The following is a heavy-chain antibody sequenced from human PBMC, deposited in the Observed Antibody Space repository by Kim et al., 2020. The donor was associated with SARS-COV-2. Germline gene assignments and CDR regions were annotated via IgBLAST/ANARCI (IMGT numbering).Heavy chain of an antibody. J-gene: IGHJ6*01. CDR3: ASSGSSSSHYYYAMDV. D-gene: IGHD6-6*01. CDR1: GGSLSSDNYY. CDR2: TYYSGRT. Sequence: SETLSLTCSVSGGSLSSDNYYWSWIRQQSGEGLEWIGYTYYSGRTYYNLSLKSRVTISVDTSKNQFSRRLTSVTAADTAVYYCASSGSSSSHYYYAMDV. V-gene: IGHV4-31*03.